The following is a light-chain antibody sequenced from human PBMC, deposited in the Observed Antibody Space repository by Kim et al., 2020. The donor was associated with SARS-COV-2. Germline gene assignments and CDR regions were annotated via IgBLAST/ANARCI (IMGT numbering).Light chain of an antibody. CDR2: GKN. J-gene: IGLJ2*01. CDR1: SLRTYY. Sequence: ALGQTVTITCKGDSLRTYYASWYQQKPGQAPILVIYGKNNRPSGIPDRFSGSSSGNTASLTVTGAQAVDEAVYYCNSRDNGGDHVVIGGGTQLTVL. V-gene: IGLV3-19*01. CDR3: NSRDNGGDHVV.